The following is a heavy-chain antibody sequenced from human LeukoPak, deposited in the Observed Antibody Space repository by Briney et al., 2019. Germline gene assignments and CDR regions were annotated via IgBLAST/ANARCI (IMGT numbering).Heavy chain of an antibody. D-gene: IGHD6-13*01. J-gene: IGHJ5*02. CDR1: GFTFSSYA. CDR2: ISINGGST. CDR3: ARARGSSWYVRWFDP. Sequence: GGSLRLSCAASGFTFSSYAMHWVRQAPGKGLEYVSAISINGGSTYYANSVKGRFTISRDNSKNTLYLQMGSLSAEDMAVYYCARARGSSWYVRWFDPWGQGTLVTVSS. V-gene: IGHV3-64*01.